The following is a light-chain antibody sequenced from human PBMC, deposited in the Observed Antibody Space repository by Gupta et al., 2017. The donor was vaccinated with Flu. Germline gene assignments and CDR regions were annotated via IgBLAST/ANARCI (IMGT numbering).Light chain of an antibody. Sequence: DIVMTQSPDSLAVSPGEKATINCKSSQNALDSSNNKNYLYWYQQKPGQPPKLIIYWASSRESGVPDRFSGSGSGTDFTLTISRLQAEDVAVYYCKQDLSIPFTFGGGTKVEIK. CDR1: QNALDSSNNKNY. CDR2: WAS. CDR3: KQDLSIPFT. V-gene: IGKV4-1*01. J-gene: IGKJ4*01.